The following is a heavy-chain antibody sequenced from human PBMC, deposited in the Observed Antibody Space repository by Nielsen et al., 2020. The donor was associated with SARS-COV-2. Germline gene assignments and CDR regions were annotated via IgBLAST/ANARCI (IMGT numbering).Heavy chain of an antibody. V-gene: IGHV1-24*01. CDR2: FDPEDGET. J-gene: IGHJ6*02. CDR3: APRVVPAANGGADYYYGMDV. CDR1: GYTLTDLS. D-gene: IGHD2-2*01. Sequence: ASVKVSCKLSGYTLTDLSMHWVRQAPGNGLEWIGGFDPEDGETIYAQKFQGRVTMTEDTSTDTAYMELSSLRSEDTAVYYCAPRVVPAANGGADYYYGMDVWGQGTTVTVSS.